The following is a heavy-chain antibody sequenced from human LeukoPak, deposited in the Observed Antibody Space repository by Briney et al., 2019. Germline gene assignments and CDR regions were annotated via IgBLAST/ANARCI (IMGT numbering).Heavy chain of an antibody. D-gene: IGHD3-22*01. Sequence: SETLSLTCTVSGGSISSYYWSWIRQPPGKGLEWIGYIYYSGSTNYNPSLKSRVTISVDTSKNQFSLKLSSVTAADTAVYYCARGHYDSSGYYYYYYYYMDVWGKGTTVTVSS. CDR3: ARGHYDSSGYYYYYYYYMDV. CDR2: IYYSGST. V-gene: IGHV4-59*01. CDR1: GGSISSYY. J-gene: IGHJ6*03.